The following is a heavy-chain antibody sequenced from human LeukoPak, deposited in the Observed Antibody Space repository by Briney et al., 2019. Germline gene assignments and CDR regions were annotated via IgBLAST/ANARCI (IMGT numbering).Heavy chain of an antibody. D-gene: IGHD2-15*01. CDR3: ARGSPQVLLPADFDY. Sequence: ASVKISCKASGYTFTCYDINWVRQATGQGIEWMGWMNPNSGNTGYAQKFQGRVTMTRKTSISTAYMELSSLRSEDTAVYYCARGSPQVLLPADFDYWGQGTLVTVSS. V-gene: IGHV1-8*01. CDR2: MNPNSGNT. J-gene: IGHJ4*02. CDR1: GYTFTCYD.